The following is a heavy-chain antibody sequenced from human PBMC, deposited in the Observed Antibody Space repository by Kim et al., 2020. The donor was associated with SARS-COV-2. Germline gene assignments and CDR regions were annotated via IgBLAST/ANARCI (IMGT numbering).Heavy chain of an antibody. J-gene: IGHJ5*02. CDR1: GFTFDDYG. D-gene: IGHD2-2*02. Sequence: GGSLRLSCAASGFTFDDYGMSWVRQAPGKGLEWVSGINWNGGSTGYADSVKGRFTISRDNAKNSLYLQMNSLRAEDTALYHCARDRADQLLYSNWFDPWGQGTLVTVSS. CDR3: ARDRADQLLYSNWFDP. V-gene: IGHV3-20*01. CDR2: INWNGGST.